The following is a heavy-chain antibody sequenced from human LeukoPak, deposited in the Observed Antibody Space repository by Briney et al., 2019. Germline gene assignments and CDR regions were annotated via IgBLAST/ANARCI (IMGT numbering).Heavy chain of an antibody. V-gene: IGHV4-59*08. Sequence: SETLSLTCTVSGGSISSYYWSWIRQPPGKGLEWIGYIYYSGSTNYNPSLKSRVTISVDTSKNQFSLKLSSVTAADTAVYYCARGDLVGATTGFDYWGQGTLVTVSS. CDR3: ARGDLVGATTGFDY. J-gene: IGHJ4*02. CDR2: IYYSGST. CDR1: GGSISSYY. D-gene: IGHD1-26*01.